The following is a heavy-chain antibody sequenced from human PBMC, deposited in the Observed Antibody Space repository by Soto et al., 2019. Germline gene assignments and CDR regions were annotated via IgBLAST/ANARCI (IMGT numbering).Heavy chain of an antibody. V-gene: IGHV1-46*01. CDR2: INPSGGST. D-gene: IGHD3-10*01. CDR3: ARDRAAHDAFDI. J-gene: IGHJ3*02. CDR1: GYTFTSYY. Sequence: VQLVQSGAEVKKPGASVKVSCKASGYTFTSYYMHWVRQAPGQGLEWMGIINPSGGSTSYAQKFQGRVTMSRDTSTSTVYMELSSLRSEDTAVYYCARDRAAHDAFDIWGQGTMVTVSS.